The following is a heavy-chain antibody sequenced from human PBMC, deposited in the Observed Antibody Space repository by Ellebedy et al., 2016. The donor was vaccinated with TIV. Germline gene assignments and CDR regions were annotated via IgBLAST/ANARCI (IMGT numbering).Heavy chain of an antibody. V-gene: IGHV3-30-3*01. CDR1: GFTFSSYA. D-gene: IGHD6-13*01. CDR3: ARDGQQLVGPQPYFDY. CDR2: ISYDGSNK. J-gene: IGHJ4*02. Sequence: GGSLRLXXAASGFTFSSYAMHWVRQAPGKGLEWVAVISYDGSNKYYADSVKGRFTISRDNSKNTLYLQMNSLRAEDTAVYYCARDGQQLVGPQPYFDYWGQGTLVTVSS.